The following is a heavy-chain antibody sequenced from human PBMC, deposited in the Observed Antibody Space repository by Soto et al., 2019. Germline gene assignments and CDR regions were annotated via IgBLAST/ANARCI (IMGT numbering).Heavy chain of an antibody. CDR1: GFTFENFG. Sequence: QVQLVESGGGVVQPGMSLRHSCAASGFTFENFGMHWVRQAPGKGLEWVTVIAYDGTSKYYADSVKGRFTISRDNSNNTLYLQMNSLGVEDTAVYYCAKSLDGVPVQEFDPRGQGTLVTVSS. V-gene: IGHV3-30*18. D-gene: IGHD3-3*01. CDR3: AKSLDGVPVQEFDP. CDR2: IAYDGTSK. J-gene: IGHJ5*02.